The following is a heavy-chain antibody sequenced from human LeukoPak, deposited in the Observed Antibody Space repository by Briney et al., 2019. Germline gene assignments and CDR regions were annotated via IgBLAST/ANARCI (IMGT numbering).Heavy chain of an antibody. CDR1: GGSISSYY. J-gene: IGHJ4*02. Sequence: SETLSLTCTVSGGSISSYYWSWIRQPPGKGLEWIGYIYYSGSTNYNPSLKSRVTISVDTSKNQFSLKLSSVTAADTAVYYCGRVYSRSIFDYWGQGTLVTVSS. V-gene: IGHV4-59*01. D-gene: IGHD6-13*01. CDR3: GRVYSRSIFDY. CDR2: IYYSGST.